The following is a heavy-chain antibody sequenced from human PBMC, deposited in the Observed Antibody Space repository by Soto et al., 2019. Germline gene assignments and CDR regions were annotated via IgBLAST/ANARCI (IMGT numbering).Heavy chain of an antibody. Sequence: GVSLRLSCAAYGFTFKTYAMHWVRQAPGKGLEWVAVISYNGRHMYYIDSVKGRFTVSRDNSKNTVYLQMNSLRSEDTAVYSCARDWVPYDFWSPPHGMAVWGQGTTVTVSS. CDR2: ISYNGRHM. V-gene: IGHV3-30*04. J-gene: IGHJ6*02. CDR3: ARDWVPYDFWSPPHGMAV. CDR1: GFTFKTYA. D-gene: IGHD3-3*01.